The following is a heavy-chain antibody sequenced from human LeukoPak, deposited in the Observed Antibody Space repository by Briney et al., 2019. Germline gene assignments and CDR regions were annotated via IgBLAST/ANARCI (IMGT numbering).Heavy chain of an antibody. Sequence: GGSLRLSCAASGFTFSDYYMSWIRQAPGKGLEWVSYISSSGSTIYYADSVKGRFTISRDNAKNSLYLQMNSLRAEDTAVYYCARAGDFWSGYYYYYYMDVWGKGTTVTVSS. CDR2: ISSSGSTI. CDR3: ARAGDFWSGYYYYYYMDV. V-gene: IGHV3-11*04. CDR1: GFTFSDYY. J-gene: IGHJ6*03. D-gene: IGHD3-3*01.